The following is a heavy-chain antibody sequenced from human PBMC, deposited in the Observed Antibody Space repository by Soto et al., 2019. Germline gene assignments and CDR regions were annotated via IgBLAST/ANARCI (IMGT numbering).Heavy chain of an antibody. CDR2: INHSGST. J-gene: IGHJ4*02. V-gene: IGHV4-34*02. CDR3: AMDCYGPRDY. CDR1: GGSFSGYY. Sequence: QVQLQHWGAGLLKPSETLSLTCAVYGGSFSGYYWSWIRQPPGKGLEWIGEINHSGSTNYNPSLKSRVTISVYTSKNRFSLKLSSVTAAATAVYYCAMDCYGPRDYWGQGTLVTVSS. D-gene: IGHD2-21*02.